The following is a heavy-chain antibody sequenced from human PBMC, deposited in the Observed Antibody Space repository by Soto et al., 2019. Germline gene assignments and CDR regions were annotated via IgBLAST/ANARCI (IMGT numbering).Heavy chain of an antibody. V-gene: IGHV1-18*01. CDR3: AREIEGDSYGPRIDY. J-gene: IGHJ4*02. D-gene: IGHD5-18*01. Sequence: ASVKVSCKASGYTFTSYGISWVRQAPGQGLEWMGWISAYNGNTNYAQKLQGRVTMTTDTSTSTAYMELRSLRSDDTAVYYCAREIEGDSYGPRIDYWGQGTLVTV. CDR2: ISAYNGNT. CDR1: GYTFTSYG.